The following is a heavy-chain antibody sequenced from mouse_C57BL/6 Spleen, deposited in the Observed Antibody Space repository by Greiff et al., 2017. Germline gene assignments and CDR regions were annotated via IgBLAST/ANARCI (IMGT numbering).Heavy chain of an antibody. Sequence: VQLQQSGPELVKPGASVTISCKASGYSFTDYNMNWVKQSNGKSLEWIGVINPNYGTTSYNQKFKGKATLTVYQSSSTAYMQLNSLTSEESAVYYCARASTVVEYIDVWGTGTTVTVSS. CDR1: GYSFTDYN. J-gene: IGHJ1*03. V-gene: IGHV1-39*01. CDR2: INPNYGTT. D-gene: IGHD1-1*01. CDR3: ARASTVVEYIDV.